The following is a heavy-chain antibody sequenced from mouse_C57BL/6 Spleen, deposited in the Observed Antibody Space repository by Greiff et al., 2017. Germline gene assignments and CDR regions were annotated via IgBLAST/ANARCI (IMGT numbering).Heavy chain of an antibody. CDR1: GYTFTSYW. CDR2: ILPGSGST. CDR3: ARMGSNRGLVAY. D-gene: IGHD3-1*01. V-gene: IGHV1-9*01. Sequence: QVQLQQPGAELVKPGASVKLSCKASGYTFTSYWMHWVKQRPGHGLEWIGEILPGSGSTNYNEKFKGKATFTADTSSNTAYMQLSSLTTEDSAIYYCARMGSNRGLVAYWGQGTLVTVSA. J-gene: IGHJ3*01.